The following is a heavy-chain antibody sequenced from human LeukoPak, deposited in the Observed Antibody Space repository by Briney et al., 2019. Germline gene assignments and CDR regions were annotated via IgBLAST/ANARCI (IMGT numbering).Heavy chain of an antibody. CDR3: ARQWASVPLDY. CDR1: GDSITSDSNY. Sequence: PSETLSLTCTVSGDSITSDSNYWGWIRQPPGEGLEWIGTIYYSGGTYYNPSLNNRVTISIDTSKNQFSLRLSSVTAADTAVYYCARQWASVPLDYWGQGTLVTVSS. J-gene: IGHJ4*02. D-gene: IGHD6-6*01. CDR2: IYYSGGT. V-gene: IGHV4-39*01.